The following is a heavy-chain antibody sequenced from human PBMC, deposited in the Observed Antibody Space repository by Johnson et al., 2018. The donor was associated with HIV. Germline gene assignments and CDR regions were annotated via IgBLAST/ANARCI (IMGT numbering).Heavy chain of an antibody. J-gene: IGHJ3*02. Sequence: QVQLVESGGGVVQPGRSLRLSCAASGFTFSSYAMHWVRQAPGKGLEWVAVISYDGSNKYYADSVKVRFTISRDNSKNTLYLQMNSLRAEDTAMYYCATSGLTLGSSSSHAFDIWGQGTMVTVSS. V-gene: IGHV3-30-3*01. CDR1: GFTFSSYA. D-gene: IGHD6-6*01. CDR3: ATSGLTLGSSSSHAFDI. CDR2: ISYDGSNK.